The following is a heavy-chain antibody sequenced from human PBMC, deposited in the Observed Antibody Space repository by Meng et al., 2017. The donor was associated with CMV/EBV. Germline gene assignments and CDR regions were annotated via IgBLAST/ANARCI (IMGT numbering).Heavy chain of an antibody. J-gene: IGHJ6*02. CDR2: IKQDGSEK. CDR3: ASAMGSYKDYYYYGMDV. V-gene: IGHV3-7*01. CDR1: GFTFSSYW. D-gene: IGHD1-1*01. Sequence: LPLTCAASGFTFSSYWMSWVRQAPGKGLEWVANIKQDGSEKYYVDSVKGRFTISRDNAKNSLYLQMNSLRAEDTAVYYCASAMGSYKDYYYYGMDVWGQGTTVTVSS.